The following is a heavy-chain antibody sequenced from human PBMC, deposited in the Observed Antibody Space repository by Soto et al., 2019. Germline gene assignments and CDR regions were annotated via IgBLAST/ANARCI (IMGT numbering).Heavy chain of an antibody. CDR3: ARDLKRYYDSSGYGYYYYGMDV. D-gene: IGHD3-22*01. Sequence: SVKVSCKASGWRFSSYAIILVGQAPGEGLEWVGGIIPIFGTANYAQKFQGRVTITADESTTTAYMELSSLRSEDTAVYYCARDLKRYYDSSGYGYYYYGMDVWGQGTTVTGSS. CDR1: GWRFSSYA. V-gene: IGHV1-69*13. J-gene: IGHJ6*02. CDR2: IIPIFGTA.